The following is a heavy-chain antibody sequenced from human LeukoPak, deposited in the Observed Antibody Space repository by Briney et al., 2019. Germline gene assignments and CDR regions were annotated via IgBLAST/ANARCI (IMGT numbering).Heavy chain of an antibody. V-gene: IGHV3-30-3*01. Sequence: GGSLRLSCAASGFTFSSYAMHWVRQAPGKGPEWVAVISYDGSNKYYADSVKGRFTISRDNSKNTLYLQMNSLRAEDTAVYYCAGVKVAGTRSFDYWGQGTLATVSS. CDR1: GFTFSSYA. J-gene: IGHJ4*02. CDR2: ISYDGSNK. D-gene: IGHD6-19*01. CDR3: AGVKVAGTRSFDY.